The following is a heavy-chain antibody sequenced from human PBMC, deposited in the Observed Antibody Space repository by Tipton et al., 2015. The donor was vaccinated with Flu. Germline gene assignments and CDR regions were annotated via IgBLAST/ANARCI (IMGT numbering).Heavy chain of an antibody. V-gene: IGHV3-30*04. CDR3: ARERAPYGSGSYYSY. CDR2: ISYDGTNQ. J-gene: IGHJ4*02. CDR1: GFTFSRYP. D-gene: IGHD3-10*01. Sequence: QLVQSGGGVVQPGRSLRLSCAASGFTFSRYPMHWVRRAPGKGLEWVTFISYDGTNQGYTDSVKGRFTIFRDNSKNTLYLQMNSLRAEDTAVYYCARERAPYGSGSYYSYWGQGTLVTVSS.